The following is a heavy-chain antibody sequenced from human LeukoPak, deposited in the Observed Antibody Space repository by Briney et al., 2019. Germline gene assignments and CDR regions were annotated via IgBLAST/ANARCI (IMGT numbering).Heavy chain of an antibody. CDR3: ARGLGIKSTYYFDY. D-gene: IGHD7-27*01. Sequence: SETLSLTCAVSGGSISSGGYCWSWIRQPPGKGLEWIGYIYHSGSTYYNPSLKSRVTISVDRSKNQFSLKLSSVPAADTAVYYCARGLGIKSTYYFDYWGQGTLVTVSS. CDR1: GGSISSGGYC. CDR2: IYHSGST. J-gene: IGHJ4*02. V-gene: IGHV4-30-2*01.